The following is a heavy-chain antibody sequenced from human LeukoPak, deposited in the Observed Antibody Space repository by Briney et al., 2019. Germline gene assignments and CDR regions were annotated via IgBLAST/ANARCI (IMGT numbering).Heavy chain of an antibody. J-gene: IGHJ5*02. CDR1: NASISSNTYY. V-gene: IGHV4-39*07. Sequence: SETLSLTCTVSNASISSNTYYRAWIRQPPGKGLEYIGSINYRGSTYYNPSLKSRVTLSVDTSKNQFSLKLNSVTAADTAVYYCAREGFAAVALGWFDPWGQGTLVTVSS. D-gene: IGHD6-19*01. CDR2: INYRGST. CDR3: AREGFAAVALGWFDP.